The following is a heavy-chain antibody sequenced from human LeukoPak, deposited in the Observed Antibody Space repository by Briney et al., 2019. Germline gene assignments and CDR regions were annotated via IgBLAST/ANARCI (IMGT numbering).Heavy chain of an antibody. V-gene: IGHV1-24*01. CDR1: GYTLTELS. CDR2: FDPEDGET. CDR3: ARDSSGWSGYFDY. J-gene: IGHJ4*02. D-gene: IGHD6-19*01. Sequence: ASVKVSCKVSGYTLTELSMHWVRQAPGKGLEWMGGFDPEDGETIYAQKLQGRVTMTTDTSTSTAYMELRSLRSDDTAVYYCARDSSGWSGYFDYWGQGTLVTVSS.